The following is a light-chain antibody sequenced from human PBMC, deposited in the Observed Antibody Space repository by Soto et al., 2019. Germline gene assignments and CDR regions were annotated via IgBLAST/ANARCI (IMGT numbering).Light chain of an antibody. CDR2: DAS. V-gene: IGKV1-33*01. J-gene: IGKJ5*01. CDR1: QDISNY. CDR3: QQYDSSPIT. Sequence: DIQMTQSPSSLSASVGARVPITCQARQDISNYLNWYQQKPGKAPKLLIYDASNLETGVPSRFSGSGSGTDFTLTISRLEPEDFAVYYCQQYDSSPITFGQGTRLEI.